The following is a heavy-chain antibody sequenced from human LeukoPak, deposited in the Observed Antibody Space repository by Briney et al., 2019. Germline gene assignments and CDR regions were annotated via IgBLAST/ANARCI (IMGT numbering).Heavy chain of an antibody. CDR2: INQDGSQT. V-gene: IGHV3-7*03. CDR3: ANPFCGGDCPRAFDI. CDR1: GFTFNRHR. D-gene: IGHD2-21*01. J-gene: IGHJ3*02. Sequence: GGSLRLSCAASGFTFNRHRMSWVRQAPGKGLEWVANINQDGSQTYYADSVKGRFTISRDNSKNTLYLQMNSLRAEDTAVYYCANPFCGGDCPRAFDIWGQGTMVTVSS.